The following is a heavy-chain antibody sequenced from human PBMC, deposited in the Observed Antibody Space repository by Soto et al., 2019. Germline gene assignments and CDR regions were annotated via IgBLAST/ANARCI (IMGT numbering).Heavy chain of an antibody. D-gene: IGHD3-22*01. CDR1: GFTFSSYA. V-gene: IGHV3-23*01. Sequence: GGSLRLSCAASGFTFSSYAMSWVRQAPGKGLEWVSAISGSGGSTYYADSVKGRFTISRDNSKNTLYLQMNSLRAEDTAVYYCAKDWDYYDSSGYYTGHDAFYIWGQGTMVTVSS. CDR3: AKDWDYYDSSGYYTGHDAFYI. J-gene: IGHJ3*02. CDR2: ISGSGGST.